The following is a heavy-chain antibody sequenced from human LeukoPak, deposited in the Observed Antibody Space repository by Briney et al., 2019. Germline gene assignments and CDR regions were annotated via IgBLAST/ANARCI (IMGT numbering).Heavy chain of an antibody. V-gene: IGHV1-2*02. J-gene: IGHJ6*02. Sequence: RASVKVSCKASGYTFTGYYMHWVRQAPGQGLEWMGWINPNSGGTNYAQKFQGRVTMTRDTSISTAYMELSRLRSDDTAVYYCASPRDPTTYCSSTSCQPNYYYYYGMDVRGQGTTVTVSS. CDR1: GYTFTGYY. CDR2: INPNSGGT. D-gene: IGHD2-2*01. CDR3: ASPRDPTTYCSSTSCQPNYYYYYGMDV.